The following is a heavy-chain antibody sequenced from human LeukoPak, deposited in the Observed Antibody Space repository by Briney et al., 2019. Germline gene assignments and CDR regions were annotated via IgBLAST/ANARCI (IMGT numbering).Heavy chain of an antibody. Sequence: SETLSLTCTVSGGSISSYYWSWIRQPPGKGLEWIGYIYYSGSTNYNPSLKSRVTISVDTSKNQFSLKQSSVTAADTAVYYCARSENKYYFDYWGQGTLVTVSS. V-gene: IGHV4-59*01. D-gene: IGHD1/OR15-1a*01. CDR2: IYYSGST. CDR1: GGSISSYY. CDR3: ARSENKYYFDY. J-gene: IGHJ4*02.